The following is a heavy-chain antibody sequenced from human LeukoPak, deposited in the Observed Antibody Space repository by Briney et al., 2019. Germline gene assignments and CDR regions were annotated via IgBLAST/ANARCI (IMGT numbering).Heavy chain of an antibody. V-gene: IGHV1-46*01. J-gene: IGHJ6*03. D-gene: IGHD4-17*01. CDR1: GYTFTSYY. Sequence: ASVKVSCKASGYTFTSYYMHWVRQAPGQGLEWMGIINPSGGSTSYAQKFQGRVTMTRDMSTSTVYMELSSLRSEDTAVYYCAREKPPFYGDYVDSYYYYMDVWGKGTTVTISS. CDR3: AREKPPFYGDYVDSYYYYMDV. CDR2: INPSGGST.